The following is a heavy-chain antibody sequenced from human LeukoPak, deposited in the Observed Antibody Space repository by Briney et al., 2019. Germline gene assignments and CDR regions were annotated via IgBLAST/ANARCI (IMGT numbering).Heavy chain of an antibody. J-gene: IGHJ3*02. D-gene: IGHD1-26*01. CDR3: ASTKRLGDDAFDI. Sequence: ASVKVSCKASGYTFTSYGISWVRQAPGQGLEWMGIINPSGGSTSYAQKFQGRVTMTRDMSTSTVYMELSSLRSEDTAVYYCASTKRLGDDAFDIWGQGTMVTVSS. CDR2: INPSGGST. CDR1: GYTFTSYG. V-gene: IGHV1-46*01.